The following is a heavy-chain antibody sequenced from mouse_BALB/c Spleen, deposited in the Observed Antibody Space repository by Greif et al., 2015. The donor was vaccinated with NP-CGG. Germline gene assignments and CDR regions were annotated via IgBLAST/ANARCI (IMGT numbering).Heavy chain of an antibody. V-gene: IGHV2-6-2*01. J-gene: IGHJ4*01. CDR3: ARHEGLTSYAMDY. CDR2: IWSDGST. Sequence: VMLVESGPDLVAPSQSLSITCTVSGFSLTSYGVHWIRRPPGKGLEWLVVIWSDGSTTYNSALKSRLSISKDNSKSQVFLKMNSLQTDDTAMYYCARHEGLTSYAMDYWGQGTSVTVSS. CDR1: GFSLTSYG. D-gene: IGHD3-1*01.